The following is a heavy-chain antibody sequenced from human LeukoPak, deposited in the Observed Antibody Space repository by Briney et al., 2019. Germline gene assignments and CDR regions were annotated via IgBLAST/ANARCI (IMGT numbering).Heavy chain of an antibody. D-gene: IGHD3-10*01. CDR1: GGSIGNYY. J-gene: IGHJ4*02. V-gene: IGHV4-4*07. CDR2: ISTSGTT. CDR3: ARRHPYYYGSGTYSRED. Sequence: PSETLSLTCTVSGGSIGNYYWNWIRQPAGKGLEWIGRISTSGTTNHHPSLKSRVTLSLDTSKNQSSLNLRSVTAADTAIYFCARRHPYYYGSGTYSREDWGQGTLVTVSS.